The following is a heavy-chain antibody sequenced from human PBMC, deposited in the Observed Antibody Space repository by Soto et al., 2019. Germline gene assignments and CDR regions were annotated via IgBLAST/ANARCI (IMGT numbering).Heavy chain of an antibody. CDR2: ISSSSSNI. CDR3: AGDASLGSRLTHHFDY. Sequence: EVQLVESGGGLVQPGGSLRLSCAASGFTFNSYAMNWVRQAPGKGLEWVSYISSSSSNIVYADSVKGRFTVSRDNAKNSLYLQMNSLRDEDTAVYYCAGDASLGSRLTHHFDYWGQGTLVTVSS. V-gene: IGHV3-48*02. J-gene: IGHJ4*02. D-gene: IGHD3-10*01. CDR1: GFTFNSYA.